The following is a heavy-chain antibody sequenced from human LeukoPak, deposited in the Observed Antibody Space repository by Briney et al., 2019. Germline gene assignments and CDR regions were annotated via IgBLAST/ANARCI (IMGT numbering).Heavy chain of an antibody. CDR2: IHYSGST. Sequence: SETLSLTCTVSGGSNYWSWIRQPPGKGLEWIAYIHYSGSTNYNPSLKSRVTISIDTSKNQFSLKLNSVTAADTAVYYCARGTQIVVEGRFDYWGQGTLVTVSS. D-gene: IGHD3-22*01. CDR1: GGSNY. J-gene: IGHJ4*02. V-gene: IGHV4-59*01. CDR3: ARGTQIVVEGRFDY.